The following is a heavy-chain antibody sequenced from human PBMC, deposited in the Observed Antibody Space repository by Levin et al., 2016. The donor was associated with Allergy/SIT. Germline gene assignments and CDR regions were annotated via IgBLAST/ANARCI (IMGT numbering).Heavy chain of an antibody. CDR1: GLNFNSYA. V-gene: IGHV3-23*01. Sequence: GGSLRLSCEASGLNFNSYAMSWVRQAPGKGLEWVSAISGRGERTHYADSVRGRFTISRDNSKNTLYVQMDSLRAEDTAPYFCAKWSEFWYGDYAGGNFDYWGQGTVVNVSS. CDR2: ISGRGERT. J-gene: IGHJ4*02. D-gene: IGHD4-17*01. CDR3: AKWSEFWYGDYAGGNFDY.